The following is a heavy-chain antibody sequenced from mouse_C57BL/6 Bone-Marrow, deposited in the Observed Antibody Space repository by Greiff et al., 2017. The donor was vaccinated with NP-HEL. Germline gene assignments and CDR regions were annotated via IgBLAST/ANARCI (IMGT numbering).Heavy chain of an antibody. Sequence: QVQLQQSGAELVRPGASVTLSCKASGYTFTDYEMHWVKQTPVHGLEWIGAIDPETGGTAYNQKFKGKAILTADKSSSTAYMELRSLTSEDSAVYHCTREGLITTVVAPSTMGDWGQGTSVTVSS. CDR2: IDPETGGT. J-gene: IGHJ4*01. D-gene: IGHD1-1*01. CDR1: GYTFTDYE. V-gene: IGHV1-15*01. CDR3: TREGLITTVVAPSTMGD.